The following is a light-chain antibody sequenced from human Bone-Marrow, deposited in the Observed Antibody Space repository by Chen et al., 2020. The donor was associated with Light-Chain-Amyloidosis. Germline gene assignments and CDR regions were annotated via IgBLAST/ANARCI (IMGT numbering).Light chain of an antibody. CDR1: DLPTKY. J-gene: IGLJ2*01. Sequence: SYELTQPPSVSVSPGQTARITCSGDDLPTKYAYWYQQKPGQAPVLVIHRDTERHSGISERFSGSSSGTTDTLTISGVQAEDEADYHCQSADSSGTYEVIFGGETKLTVL. V-gene: IGLV3-25*03. CDR2: RDT. CDR3: QSADSSGTYEVI.